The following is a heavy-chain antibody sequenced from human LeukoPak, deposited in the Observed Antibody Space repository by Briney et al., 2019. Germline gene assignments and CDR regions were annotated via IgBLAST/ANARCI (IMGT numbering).Heavy chain of an antibody. Sequence: ASVKVSRKASGYTFTSYGISWVRQAPGQGLEWMGWISAYNGNTNYAQKLQGRVTMTTDTSTSTAYMELRSLRSDDTAVYYCARDLYYDFWSGYPSYYYYGMDVWGQGTTVTVSS. CDR1: GYTFTSYG. V-gene: IGHV1-18*01. CDR2: ISAYNGNT. CDR3: ARDLYYDFWSGYPSYYYYGMDV. D-gene: IGHD3-3*01. J-gene: IGHJ6*02.